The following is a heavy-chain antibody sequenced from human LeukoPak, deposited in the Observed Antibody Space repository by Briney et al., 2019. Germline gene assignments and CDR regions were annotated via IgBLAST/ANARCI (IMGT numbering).Heavy chain of an antibody. D-gene: IGHD2-15*01. CDR2: ISYDGSNK. CDR1: GFTFSSYG. Sequence: GGSLRLSCAASGFTFSSYGMHWVRQAPGRGLEWVAVISYDGSNKYYADSVKGRFTISRDNSKNTLYLQMNSLRAEDTAVYYCAQQVGYCSSGSCYFTYWGQGTLVTVSS. V-gene: IGHV3-30*03. CDR3: AQQVGYCSSGSCYFTY. J-gene: IGHJ1*01.